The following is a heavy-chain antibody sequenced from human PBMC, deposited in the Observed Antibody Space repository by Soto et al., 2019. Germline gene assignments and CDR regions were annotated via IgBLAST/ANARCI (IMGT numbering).Heavy chain of an antibody. Sequence: EVQLLESGGGLVQPGGSLRLSCAASGFTFSSYAMSWVRQAPGKGLEWVSTISGSGGSRYYVDSVKGRFTISRDNSKNTLFLQMNSLRAEDTAVYYCARDTLGYCIITTCSFDLWGRGTLVTVSS. CDR2: ISGSGGSR. V-gene: IGHV3-23*01. D-gene: IGHD2-2*01. CDR3: ARDTLGYCIITTCSFDL. J-gene: IGHJ2*01. CDR1: GFTFSSYA.